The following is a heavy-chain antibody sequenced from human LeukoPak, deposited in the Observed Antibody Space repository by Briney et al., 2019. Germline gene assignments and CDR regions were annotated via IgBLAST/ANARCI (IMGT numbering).Heavy chain of an antibody. CDR1: GFTFSSYG. V-gene: IGHV3-33*01. J-gene: IGHJ4*02. D-gene: IGHD4-23*01. Sequence: PGGSLRLSCAASGFTFSSYGMHWVRQAPGKGLEWVAVIWYDGSNKYYADSVKGRFTISRDSSKNTLYLQMNTLRAEDTAVYYCARDRDYGGSSVGDYWGQGTLVIVSS. CDR3: ARDRDYGGSSVGDY. CDR2: IWYDGSNK.